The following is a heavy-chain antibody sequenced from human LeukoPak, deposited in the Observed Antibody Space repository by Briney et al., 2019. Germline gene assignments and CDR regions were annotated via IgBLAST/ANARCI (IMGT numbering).Heavy chain of an antibody. V-gene: IGHV3-48*01. CDR3: AREAISTGAWYMDV. CDR1: GFTFSYYG. J-gene: IGHJ6*03. Sequence: SGGSLRLSCAASGFTFSYYGMNWVRQAPGKGLGWVSHISSDSRTIQYADSVRGRFTISRDNAKNTLYLQMNSLRVEDTAVYYCAREAISTGAWYMDVWGKGTTVTVSS. CDR2: ISSDSRTI. D-gene: IGHD3-9*01.